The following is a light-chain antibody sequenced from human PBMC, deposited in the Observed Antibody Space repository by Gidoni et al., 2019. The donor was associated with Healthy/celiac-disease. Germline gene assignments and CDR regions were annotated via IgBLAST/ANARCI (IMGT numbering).Light chain of an antibody. CDR1: SSDVGSYNY. CDR3: ISYRSSSTLV. CDR2: DVS. Sequence: QSALTQTASVSGSPGQSITISCTGTSSDVGSYNYVSWYQQHPGKAPKLMIYDVSDRPSGVSNRFSGSKSGNTASLTISGLQAEDEADYYCISYRSSSTLVFGGGTKLTVL. J-gene: IGLJ2*01. V-gene: IGLV2-14*03.